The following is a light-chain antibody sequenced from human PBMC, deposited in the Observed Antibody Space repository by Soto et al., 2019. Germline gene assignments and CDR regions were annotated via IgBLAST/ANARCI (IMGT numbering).Light chain of an antibody. CDR3: QRYGTSPV. CDR1: QSVSSSY. Sequence: EIVLTQSPGTLSLSPGERATLSCRASQSVSSSYLAWYQQKPGQAPRLLIYGASSRATGIPYRFSGSGSGTDFTLTISRLEPEDFAVYYCQRYGTSPVFGPGTKVDIK. J-gene: IGKJ3*01. CDR2: GAS. V-gene: IGKV3-20*01.